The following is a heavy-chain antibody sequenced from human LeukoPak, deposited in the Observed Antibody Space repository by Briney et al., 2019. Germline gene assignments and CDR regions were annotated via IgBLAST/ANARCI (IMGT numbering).Heavy chain of an antibody. CDR1: GFTFISYW. CDR2: IKQDGSEK. J-gene: IGHJ4*02. Sequence: PGGSLRLSCAASGFTFISYWMSWVRQAPGKGLEWVANIKQDGSEKYYVDSVKGRFTISRDNAKNSLYLQMNSLRAEDTAVYYCARISGYYYFDYWGQGTLVTVSS. D-gene: IGHD3-3*01. V-gene: IGHV3-7*01. CDR3: ARISGYYYFDY.